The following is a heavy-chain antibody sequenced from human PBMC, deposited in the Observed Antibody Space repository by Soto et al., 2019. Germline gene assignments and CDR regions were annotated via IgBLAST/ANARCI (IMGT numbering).Heavy chain of an antibody. J-gene: IGHJ3*02. D-gene: IGHD3-16*02. CDR3: ARSRRKTDYIWGSYRLDAFDI. V-gene: IGHV3-20*01. CDR1: GFTFDDYG. CDR2: INWNGGST. Sequence: GGSLRLSCAASGFTFDDYGMSWVRQAPGKGLEWVSGINWNGGSTGYADSVKGRFTISRDNAKNSLYLQMNSLRAEDTALYHCARSRRKTDYIWGSYRLDAFDIWGQGTMVTVSS.